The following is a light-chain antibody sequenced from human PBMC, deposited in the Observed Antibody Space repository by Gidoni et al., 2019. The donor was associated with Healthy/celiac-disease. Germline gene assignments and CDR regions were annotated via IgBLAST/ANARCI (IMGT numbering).Light chain of an antibody. CDR2: AAS. CDR3: QQSYSTPIT. J-gene: IGKJ5*01. CDR1: QSISSY. Sequence: DIQMTQSPSSLSASVGDRVTITCRASQSISSYLNWYQQKPGKAPKLLIYAASSLQSGVPSRFSGSGSGTDFPLTISRLQPEDFATYYCQQSYSTPITFGHGTRLEIK. V-gene: IGKV1-39*01.